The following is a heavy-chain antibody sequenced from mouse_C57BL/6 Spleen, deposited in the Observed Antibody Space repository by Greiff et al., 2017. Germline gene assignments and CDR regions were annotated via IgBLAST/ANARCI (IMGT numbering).Heavy chain of an antibody. D-gene: IGHD2-4*01. J-gene: IGHJ4*01. CDR3: ARSRGYYDYDAGAMDY. CDR1: GYTFTSYW. CDR2: IHPNSGST. V-gene: IGHV1-64*01. Sequence: QVQLQQPGAELVKPGASVKLSCKASGYTFTSYWMHWVKQRPGQGLEWIGMIHPNSGSTNYNEKFKSKATLTVDKSSSTAYMQLSSLTSEDSAVYYCARSRGYYDYDAGAMDYWGQGTSVTVSS.